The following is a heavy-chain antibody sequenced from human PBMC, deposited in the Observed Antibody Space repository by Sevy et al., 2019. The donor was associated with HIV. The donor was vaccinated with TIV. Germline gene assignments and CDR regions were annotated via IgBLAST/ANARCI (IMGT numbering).Heavy chain of an antibody. CDR1: GGSISSYY. D-gene: IGHD3-10*01. J-gene: IGHJ6*03. Sequence: SETLSLTCTVSGGSISSYYWSWIRQPPGKGLEWIGYIYYSGSTNYNPSLKSRVTISVDTSKNQFSLKLSSVTAADTAVYYCAREKAPYGSGSYYNGGSGYYYYMDVWGEGTTVTVSS. CDR2: IYYSGST. CDR3: AREKAPYGSGSYYNGGSGYYYYMDV. V-gene: IGHV4-59*01.